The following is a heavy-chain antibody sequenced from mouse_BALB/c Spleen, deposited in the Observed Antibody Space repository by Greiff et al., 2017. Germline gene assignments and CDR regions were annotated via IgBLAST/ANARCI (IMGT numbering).Heavy chain of an antibody. CDR3: ARRVYYDYDGSSWFAY. CDR2: IYPGDGDT. J-gene: IGHJ3*01. D-gene: IGHD2-4*01. Sequence: VKLQESGAELARPGASVKLSCKASGYTFTSYWMQWVKQRPGQGLEWIGAIYPGDGDTRYTQKFKGKATLTADKSSSTAYMQLSSLASEDSAVYYCARRVYYDYDGSSWFAYWGQGTLVTVSA. V-gene: IGHV1-87*01. CDR1: GYTFTSYW.